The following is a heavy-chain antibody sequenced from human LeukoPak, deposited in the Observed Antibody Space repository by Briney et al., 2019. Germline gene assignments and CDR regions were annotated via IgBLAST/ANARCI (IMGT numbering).Heavy chain of an antibody. D-gene: IGHD6-13*01. J-gene: IGHJ6*02. Sequence: PGGSLRLSCAASRFTFSNYAMHWVRQAPGKGLEWVAVISYDGSNKYYADSVKGRFTISRDNSKNTLYLQMNSLRAEDTAVYYCASDNSSSWFYYYYGMDVWGQGTTVTVSS. CDR3: ASDNSSSWFYYYYGMDV. CDR2: ISYDGSNK. V-gene: IGHV3-30-3*01. CDR1: RFTFSNYA.